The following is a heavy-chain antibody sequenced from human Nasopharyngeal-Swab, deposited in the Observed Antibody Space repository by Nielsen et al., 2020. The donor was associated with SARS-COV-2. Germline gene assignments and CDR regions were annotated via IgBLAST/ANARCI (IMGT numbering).Heavy chain of an antibody. J-gene: IGHJ3*02. CDR3: ASQGGEFRDN. CDR2: ISSSSSYI. V-gene: IGHV3-21*01. CDR1: GFTLSSYS. D-gene: IGHD3-10*01. Sequence: AASLTLSWAASGFTLSSYSMNWVRQGPGKGLERVSYISSSSSYIYYADSMKGRLTISKVNAKNSLYLQMNSLRGEDTAVYYCASQGGEFRDNWGQGTMVTVSS.